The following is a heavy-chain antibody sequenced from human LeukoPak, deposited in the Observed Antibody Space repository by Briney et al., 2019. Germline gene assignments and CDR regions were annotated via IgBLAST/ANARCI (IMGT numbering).Heavy chain of an antibody. Sequence: SVKVSCKASGGTFSSYAISWVRQAPGQGLEWMGRIIPILGIANYAQKFQGRVTITADKSTSTAYMELSSLRSEDTAVYYCARDRSDFWSGYYHYYMDVWGKGTTVTVSS. D-gene: IGHD3-3*01. J-gene: IGHJ6*03. V-gene: IGHV1-69*04. CDR3: ARDRSDFWSGYYHYYMDV. CDR2: IIPILGIA. CDR1: GGTFSSYA.